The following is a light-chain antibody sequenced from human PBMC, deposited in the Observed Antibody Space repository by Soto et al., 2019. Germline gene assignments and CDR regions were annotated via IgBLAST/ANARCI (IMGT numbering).Light chain of an antibody. CDR1: SSDVGAYNY. J-gene: IGLJ2*01. Sequence: QSALTQPPSASGSPGQSVTISCTGTSSDVGAYNYVSWYQQHPGKAPKLMIYEVSQRPSGVPDRFSGSKSGYTASLTVSGLQAEDEADYYGSSYAGSNNLVFAGGTKLTVL. V-gene: IGLV2-8*01. CDR3: SSYAGSNNLV. CDR2: EVS.